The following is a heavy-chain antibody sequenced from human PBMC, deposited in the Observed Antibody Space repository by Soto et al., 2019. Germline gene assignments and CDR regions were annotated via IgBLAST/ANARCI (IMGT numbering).Heavy chain of an antibody. V-gene: IGHV4-59*08. CDR3: ARRAYYYYMDV. Sequence: QVQLQESGPGLVKPSETLSLTCTVSGGSISSYYWSWIRQPPGKGLEWIGYIYYSGSTNYNPSLKSRVTISVDTSKNQFSLKLSSVTAADTAVYYCARRAYYYYMDVWGKGTTVTVSS. J-gene: IGHJ6*03. CDR1: GGSISSYY. CDR2: IYYSGST.